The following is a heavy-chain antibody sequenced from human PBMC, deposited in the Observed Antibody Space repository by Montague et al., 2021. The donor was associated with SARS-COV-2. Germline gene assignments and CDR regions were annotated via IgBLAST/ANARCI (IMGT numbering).Heavy chain of an antibody. CDR1: GISLSTSGMC. J-gene: IGHJ4*02. V-gene: IGHV2-70*11. D-gene: IGHD3-10*01. CDR3: ARSSVVRGVSLDY. Sequence: PALVKPTQTLTLTCTFSGISLSTSGMCVSWIRQPPGKALEWLARIDWDDDKHYSTSLKTRLTISKDTPKNQVVLTMTNMDPVDTATYYCARSSVVRGVSLDYWGQGTLVTVSS. CDR2: IDWDDDK.